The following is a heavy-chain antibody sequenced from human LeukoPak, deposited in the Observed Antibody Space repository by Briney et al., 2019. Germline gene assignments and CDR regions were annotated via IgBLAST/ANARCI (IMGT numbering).Heavy chain of an antibody. V-gene: IGHV3-7*01. J-gene: IGHJ3*02. Sequence: GGSLTLSCAASGFTFSNYWMTWVRRAPGKGLEWVANIRRDGSETHYVDSVMGRFTFSRDNAKNSLYLQMNSLRAEDTAVYYCARDDTHYGSSGSFYDAFDIWGQGTMVTVSS. CDR1: GFTFSNYW. CDR3: ARDDTHYGSSGSFYDAFDI. CDR2: IRRDGSET. D-gene: IGHD3-22*01.